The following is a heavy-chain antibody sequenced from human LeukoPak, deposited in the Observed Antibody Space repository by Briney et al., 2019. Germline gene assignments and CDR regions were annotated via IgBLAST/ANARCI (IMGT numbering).Heavy chain of an antibody. Sequence: GRSLRLSCAASGFSFSNYGMHWVRQAPGKGLEWVATIWYDGGNRYYGDSVEGRFTISRDNSKNTLYLQMNSLRAEDTAVYYCARDHGSGTRHDAFDLWGQGTMVTVSS. CDR1: GFSFSNYG. CDR2: IWYDGGNR. CDR3: ARDHGSGTRHDAFDL. D-gene: IGHD3-10*01. J-gene: IGHJ3*01. V-gene: IGHV3-33*01.